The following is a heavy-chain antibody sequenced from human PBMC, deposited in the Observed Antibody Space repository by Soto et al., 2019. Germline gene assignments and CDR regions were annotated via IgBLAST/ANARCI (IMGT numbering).Heavy chain of an antibody. J-gene: IGHJ5*02. D-gene: IGHD6-6*01. CDR3: AIIEYSSSVDP. V-gene: IGHV1-46*01. CDR2: INPSCGST. CDR1: GYTFTSYY. Sequence: ASVKVSCKASGYTFTSYYMHWVRQAPVQGLEWMGIINPSCGSTSYAQKFQGRVTMTRDTSKSTVYMELSSLRSEDTAVYYCAIIEYSSSVDPWGQGTLVTFSS.